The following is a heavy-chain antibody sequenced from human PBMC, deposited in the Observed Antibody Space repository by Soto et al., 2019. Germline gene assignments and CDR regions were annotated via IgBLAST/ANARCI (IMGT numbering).Heavy chain of an antibody. D-gene: IGHD2-21*02. CDR3: AREAYCGGDCYSDY. J-gene: IGHJ4*02. Sequence: QVQLWDPGGGVAQPGRSLRLSCAASGSTFSSYAMHWVRRPPGKGLEWVAVISYDGSNKYYADSVKGRFTISRDNSKNTLYLQMNSLRAEDTAVYYCAREAYCGGDCYSDYWGQGTLVTVSS. CDR1: GSTFSSYA. V-gene: IGHV3-30-3*01. CDR2: ISYDGSNK.